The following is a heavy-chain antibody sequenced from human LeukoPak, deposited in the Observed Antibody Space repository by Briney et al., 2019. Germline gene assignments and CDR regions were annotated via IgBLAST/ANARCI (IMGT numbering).Heavy chain of an antibody. Sequence: KTSETLSLTCAVYGGSLSGYYWSWIRQPPGKGLEWIGEINHSGSTNYNPSLKSRVTISVDTSKNQFSLKLSSVTAADTAVYYCARATWLFALNYWGQGTLVTVSS. D-gene: IGHD2-21*01. V-gene: IGHV4-34*01. J-gene: IGHJ4*02. CDR2: INHSGST. CDR1: GGSLSGYY. CDR3: ARATWLFALNY.